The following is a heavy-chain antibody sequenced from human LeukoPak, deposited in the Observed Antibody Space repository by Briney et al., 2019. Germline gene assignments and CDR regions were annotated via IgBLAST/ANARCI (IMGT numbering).Heavy chain of an antibody. CDR2: ISSSGSTI. Sequence: PGGSLRLSCAASGFTFSSYEMNWVRQAPGKGLEWVSYISSSGSTIYYADSVKGRFTISRDNAKNSLYLQMNSLRAEDTAVYYCAAFPIVAHDAFDIWGQGTKVTVSS. D-gene: IGHD3-22*01. V-gene: IGHV3-48*03. J-gene: IGHJ3*02. CDR3: AAFPIVAHDAFDI. CDR1: GFTFSSYE.